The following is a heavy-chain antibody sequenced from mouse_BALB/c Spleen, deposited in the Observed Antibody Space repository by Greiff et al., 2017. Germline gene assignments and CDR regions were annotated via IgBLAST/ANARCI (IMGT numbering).Heavy chain of an antibody. D-gene: IGHD1-2*01. V-gene: IGHV14-4*02. Sequence: VQLQQSGAELVRSGASVKLSCTASGFNIKDYYMHWVKQRPEQGLEWIGWIDPENGDTEYAPKFQGKATMTADTSSNTAYLQLSSLTSEDTAVYYCNAPTATSFDYWGQGTTLTVSS. CDR1: GFNIKDYY. J-gene: IGHJ2*01. CDR3: NAPTATSFDY. CDR2: IDPENGDT.